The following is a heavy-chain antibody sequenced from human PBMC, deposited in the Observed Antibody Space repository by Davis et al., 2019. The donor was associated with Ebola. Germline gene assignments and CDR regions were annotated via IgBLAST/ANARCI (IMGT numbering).Heavy chain of an antibody. CDR2: INHSGST. CDR1: GGSFSGYY. CDR3: ARGKKAWTLSYYVLDV. V-gene: IGHV4-34*01. J-gene: IGHJ6*02. D-gene: IGHD3/OR15-3a*01. Sequence: SETLSLTCAVYGGSFSGYYWSWIRQPPGKGLEWIGEINHSGSTNYNPSLKGRATISIDTSKRQFSLDLISMTAADTAVYYCARGKKAWTLSYYVLDVWGQGTTVTVSS.